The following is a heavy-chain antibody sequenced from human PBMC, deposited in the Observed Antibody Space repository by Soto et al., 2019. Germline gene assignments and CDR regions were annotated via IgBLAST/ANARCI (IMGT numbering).Heavy chain of an antibody. V-gene: IGHV1-2*02. Sequence: GASVKVSCKAFGYTFTDYYIYWLRQAPGHGLEWMGWINPNSGATNYAHNFQGRVTMTRDTSIRAAYMELSRLSSDDTAVYYCAKDRGGYMVSGMDVWGQGTTVTVSS. J-gene: IGHJ6*02. CDR2: INPNSGAT. CDR1: GYTFTDYY. CDR3: AKDRGGYMVSGMDV. D-gene: IGHD3-10*01.